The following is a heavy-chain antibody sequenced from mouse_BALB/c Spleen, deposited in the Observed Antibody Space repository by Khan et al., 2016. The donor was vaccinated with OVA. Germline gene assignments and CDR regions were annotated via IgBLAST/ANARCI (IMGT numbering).Heavy chain of an antibody. Sequence: QIQLVQSGPELKKPGATVKISCKASAYTFTTYGMNWVKHGPGKGLKWMGFINTYTGEPTYADDFKGRFAFSLETSASTAYFRINNLKNEDPSTYVCASVGYSGTMDYWGQGTSVTVSS. CDR2: INTYTGEP. CDR3: ASVGYSGTMDY. CDR1: AYTFTTYG. J-gene: IGHJ4*01. D-gene: IGHD2-14*01. V-gene: IGHV9-3-1*01.